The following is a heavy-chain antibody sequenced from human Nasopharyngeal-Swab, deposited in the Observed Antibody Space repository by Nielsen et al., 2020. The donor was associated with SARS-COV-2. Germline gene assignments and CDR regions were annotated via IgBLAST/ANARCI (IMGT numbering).Heavy chain of an antibody. CDR1: GFTFSSYA. CDR3: ARVGLGYNWNYFDPYYYYGMDV. CDR2: ISSNGGST. V-gene: IGHV3-64*04. Sequence: GESLKISCSASGFTFSSYAMHWVRQAPGKGLEYVSAISSNGGSTYYADSVKGRFTISRDNSKNTLYLQMNSLRAEDTAVYYCARVGLGYNWNYFDPYYYYGMDVWGQGTTVTVSS. D-gene: IGHD1-7*01. J-gene: IGHJ6*02.